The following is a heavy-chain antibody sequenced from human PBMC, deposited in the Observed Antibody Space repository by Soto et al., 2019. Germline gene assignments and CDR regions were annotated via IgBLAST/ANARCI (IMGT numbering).Heavy chain of an antibody. D-gene: IGHD3-10*01. CDR3: ARRYGWLYFDY. Sequence: SETLSLTCTVSCDSISSSNYFWGWIRQPPGKGLEWIGTIFYSGSTYYNPSLKSRVTISVDTSKNQFSLKLTSVTAADTALYYCARRYGWLYFDYWGQGSLVT. J-gene: IGHJ4*02. CDR2: IFYSGST. CDR1: CDSISSSNYF. V-gene: IGHV4-39*01.